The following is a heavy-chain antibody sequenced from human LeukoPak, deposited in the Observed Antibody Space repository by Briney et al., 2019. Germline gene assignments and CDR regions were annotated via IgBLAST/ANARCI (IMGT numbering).Heavy chain of an antibody. J-gene: IGHJ4*02. CDR2: IYYSGST. D-gene: IGHD6-13*01. V-gene: IGHV4-59*01. CDR3: ARDSNSAAAGTVLVGFSY. Sequence: SETLSLTCTVSGGSISSYYWSWIRQPPGKGLEWIGYIYYSGSTNYNPSLKSRVTISVDTSKNQFSLKLSSVTAADTAVYYCARDSNSAAAGTVLVGFSYWGQGTLVTVSS. CDR1: GGSISSYY.